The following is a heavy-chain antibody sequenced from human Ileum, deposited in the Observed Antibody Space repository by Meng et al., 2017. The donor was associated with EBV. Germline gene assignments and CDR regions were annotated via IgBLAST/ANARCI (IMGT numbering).Heavy chain of an antibody. D-gene: IGHD4-23*01. J-gene: IGHJ4*02. CDR1: GGSISSGGHS. V-gene: IGHV4-30-2*01. CDR2: IQHSGST. Sequence: QLPLHESGSGLVKPSQTLSLTCAVSGGSISSGGHSWSWIRQPPGKGLEWIGDIQHSGSTYYNPSLKSRVTISVDRSRNQFSLKLSSVTAADTAVYYCARAHPVVYFFDYWGQGTLVTVSS. CDR3: ARAHPVVYFFDY.